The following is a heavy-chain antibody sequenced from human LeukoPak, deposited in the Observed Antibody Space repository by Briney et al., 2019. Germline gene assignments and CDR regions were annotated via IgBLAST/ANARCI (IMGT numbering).Heavy chain of an antibody. Sequence: GGSLRLSCAASGFAFSSYAMSWVRQAPGKGLEWVSAISGSGGSTYYADSVKGRFTISRDNSKNTLYLQMNSLRAEDTAVYYCAKSEYSSRGTDDYWGQGTLVTVSS. D-gene: IGHD6-6*01. CDR2: ISGSGGST. CDR1: GFAFSSYA. V-gene: IGHV3-23*01. CDR3: AKSEYSSRGTDDY. J-gene: IGHJ4*02.